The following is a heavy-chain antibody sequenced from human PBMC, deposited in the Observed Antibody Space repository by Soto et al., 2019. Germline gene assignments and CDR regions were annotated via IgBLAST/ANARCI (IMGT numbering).Heavy chain of an antibody. CDR1: GDSISYYY. CDR3: VSYDRQSGRYALDY. D-gene: IGHD3-10*01. V-gene: IGHV4-59*01. J-gene: IGHJ4*02. Sequence: QVQLQESGPGLVKPSETLSLTCTVSGDSISYYYWSWIRQPPGKGLEWIGYVYYDGSTNYNPSLESRVTMSIDTSKNQFSLKLSSVIAADTAVYYCVSYDRQSGRYALDYWGQGTLVTVSS. CDR2: VYYDGST.